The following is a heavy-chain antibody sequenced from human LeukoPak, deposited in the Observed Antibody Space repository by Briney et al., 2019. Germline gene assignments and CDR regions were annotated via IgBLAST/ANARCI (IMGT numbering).Heavy chain of an antibody. CDR2: IYYSGNT. Sequence: SETLSLTCTVSGISISSSNSYWGWIRQLPGKGLEWIGSIYYSGNTYYNASLKSQVSISIDTSKNQFSLKLTSVTAADTAVYYCARQTGSGLFILPGGQGTLVTVSS. V-gene: IGHV4-39*01. D-gene: IGHD3/OR15-3a*01. J-gene: IGHJ4*02. CDR3: ARQTGSGLFILP. CDR1: GISISSSNSY.